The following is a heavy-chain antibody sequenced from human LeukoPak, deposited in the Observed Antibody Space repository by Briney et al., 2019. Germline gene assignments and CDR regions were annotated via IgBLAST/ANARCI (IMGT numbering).Heavy chain of an antibody. Sequence: GGSLRLSCAASGFTFSSYSMKWIRQAPGKGLEWVSYISSGSNTIYYADSVNGRFTISRDNAKNTLYLQMHSLRAEDTAVYYCARDSRFYYMDVWGKGTTVTVSS. D-gene: IGHD3-3*01. J-gene: IGHJ6*03. CDR1: GFTFSSYS. V-gene: IGHV3-48*01. CDR3: ARDSRFYYMDV. CDR2: ISSGSNTI.